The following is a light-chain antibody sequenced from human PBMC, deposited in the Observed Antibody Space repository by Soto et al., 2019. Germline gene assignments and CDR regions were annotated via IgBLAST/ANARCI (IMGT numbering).Light chain of an antibody. J-gene: IGKJ5*01. CDR1: QSVLYSSNNKNY. CDR3: QQYYSTIT. V-gene: IGKV4-1*01. Sequence: DIVMTQSPDSLAVSLGERATINCKSSQSVLYSSNNKNYLAWYQQKPGQPPKLLIYWASTRESGVPDRFSGNGSGTDFTLTISSLQAEDVAVYYCQQYYSTITFGQGTRLEIK. CDR2: WAS.